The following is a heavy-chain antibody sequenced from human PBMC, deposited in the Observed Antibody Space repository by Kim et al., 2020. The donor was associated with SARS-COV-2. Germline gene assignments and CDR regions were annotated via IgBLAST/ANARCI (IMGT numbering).Heavy chain of an antibody. CDR3: AKSLLRRLTMVRGYGMDV. J-gene: IGHJ6*02. Sequence: SETLSLTCAVYGGSFSGYYWSWIRQPPGKGLEWIGEINHSGSTNYNPSLKSRVTISVDTSKNQFSLKLSSVTAADTAVYYCAKSLLRRLTMVRGYGMDVWGQGTTVTVSS. CDR2: INHSGST. CDR1: GGSFSGYY. V-gene: IGHV4-34*01. D-gene: IGHD3-10*01.